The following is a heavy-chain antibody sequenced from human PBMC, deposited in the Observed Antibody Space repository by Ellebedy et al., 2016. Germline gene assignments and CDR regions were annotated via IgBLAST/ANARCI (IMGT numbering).Heavy chain of an antibody. J-gene: IGHJ6*02. CDR1: GFTFSSYA. V-gene: IGHV3-23*01. CDR3: ARDVATIPLMVSGYGMDV. Sequence: GESLKISCAASGFTFSSYAMTWVRQAPGKGLEWVSAIGGVGVTTSYADSVKGRFTISRDNSKNTLYLQMNSLRAEDTAVYYCARDVATIPLMVSGYGMDVWGRGTTVTVSS. D-gene: IGHD2-8*01. CDR2: IGGVGVTT.